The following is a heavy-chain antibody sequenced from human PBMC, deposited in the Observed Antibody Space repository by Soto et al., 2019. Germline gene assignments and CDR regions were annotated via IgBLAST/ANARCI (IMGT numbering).Heavy chain of an antibody. CDR1: GYTFTGYY. D-gene: IGHD5-18*01. CDR2: INPNSGGT. J-gene: IGHJ4*02. V-gene: IGHV1-2*04. CDR3: ARLGVDTAMVDY. Sequence: ASVKVSCKASGYTFTGYYMHWVRQAPGQGLEWMGWINPNSGGTNYAQKFQGWVTMTRDTSISTAYMELSRLRSDDPAVYYCARLGVDTAMVDYWGQGTLVTVSS.